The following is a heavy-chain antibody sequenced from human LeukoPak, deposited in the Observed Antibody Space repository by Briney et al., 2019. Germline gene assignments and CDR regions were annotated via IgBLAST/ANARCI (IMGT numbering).Heavy chain of an antibody. V-gene: IGHV1-18*04. CDR3: AVGGGWFDF. CDR2: ISAYNGNT. Sequence: ASVKVSCKASGYTFTGYYMHWVRQAPGQGLEWMGWISAYNGNTNYAQKLQGRVTMTEDTTTDTAYMELSSLRSEDTAVYYCAVGGGWFDFWGQGTLVTVSS. CDR1: GYTFTGYY. D-gene: IGHD2-15*01. J-gene: IGHJ5*01.